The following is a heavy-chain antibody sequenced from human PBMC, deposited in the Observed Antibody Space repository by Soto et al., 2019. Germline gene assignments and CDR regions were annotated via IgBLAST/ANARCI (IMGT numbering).Heavy chain of an antibody. D-gene: IGHD2-2*01. CDR1: GGSVISNIHY. J-gene: IGHJ4*02. Sequence: QLQLQESGPGLVKPSETLSLTCTVSGGSVISNIHYWGWIRQPPGRGLEWIGIIDYSGTTYYTPSPKSRLTMAVDTSKNHVALNLISVTAADTAVYYCARRTSSSTYYFDYWGQGILVTVSS. CDR3: ARRTSSSTYYFDY. CDR2: IDYSGTT. V-gene: IGHV4-39*02.